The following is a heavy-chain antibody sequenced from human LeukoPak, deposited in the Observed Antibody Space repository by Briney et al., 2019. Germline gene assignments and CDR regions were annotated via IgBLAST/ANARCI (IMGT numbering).Heavy chain of an antibody. V-gene: IGHV3-11*01. Sequence: GGSLRLSCAASGFTFSDYYMSWIRQAPGKGLEWVSYISSSGSTMYYADSVKGRFTISRDNAKNSLYLQMNSLRAEDTAVYYCARETYYYDSSGYYGNILDYWGQGTLVTVSS. J-gene: IGHJ4*02. CDR3: ARETYYYDSSGYYGNILDY. CDR1: GFTFSDYY. CDR2: ISSSGSTM. D-gene: IGHD3-22*01.